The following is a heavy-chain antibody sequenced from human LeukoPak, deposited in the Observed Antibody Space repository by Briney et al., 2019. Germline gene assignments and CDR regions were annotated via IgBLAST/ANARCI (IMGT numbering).Heavy chain of an antibody. Sequence: GGSLRLSCAASGFTVSSNYMSWVRQAPGKGLEWVSVIYSGGSTYYADSVKGRFTTSRDNSKNTLYLQMNSLRAEDTAVYYCARYGDLSRNYYYYYMDVWGKGTTVTISS. D-gene: IGHD4-17*01. CDR2: IYSGGST. CDR3: ARYGDLSRNYYYYYMDV. J-gene: IGHJ6*03. V-gene: IGHV3-66*01. CDR1: GFTVSSNY.